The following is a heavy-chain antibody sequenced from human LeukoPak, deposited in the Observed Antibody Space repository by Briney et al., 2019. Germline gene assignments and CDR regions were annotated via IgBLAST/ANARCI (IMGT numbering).Heavy chain of an antibody. CDR1: GFTFSTYG. D-gene: IGHD4-23*01. Sequence: GGSLSLSCAASGFTFSTYGMNWVRRAPGRGVEWISFIGTSSSTIYYADSEKGRFIISRDNAKNSLYLQMNSLRDEDAAVYYCARHDYGGNSGDYWGQGTLVTVSS. CDR2: IGTSSSTI. J-gene: IGHJ4*02. V-gene: IGHV3-48*02. CDR3: ARHDYGGNSGDY.